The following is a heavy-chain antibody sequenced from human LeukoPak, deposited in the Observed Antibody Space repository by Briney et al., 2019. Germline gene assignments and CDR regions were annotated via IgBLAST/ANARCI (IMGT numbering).Heavy chain of an antibody. CDR3: ARGVVPRRILYRSGRFDC. CDR2: INHSGST. J-gene: IGHJ4*02. V-gene: IGHV4-34*01. D-gene: IGHD2-8*02. CDR1: GGSFSGYY. Sequence: SETLSLTCAVYGGSFSGYYWSWIRQPPGKGLKWIGEINHSGSTNYNPSLKSRVTISVDTSKNQFSLKPSSVTPADTAVYYCARGVVPRRILYRSGRFDCWGQGTLVTVSS.